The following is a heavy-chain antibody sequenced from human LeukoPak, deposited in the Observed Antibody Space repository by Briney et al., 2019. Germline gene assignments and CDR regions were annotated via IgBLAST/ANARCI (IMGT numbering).Heavy chain of an antibody. CDR3: ASYYRDYYYFDY. Sequence: SQTLSLTCAVSGGSISSGGYSWSWIRQPPGKGLEWIGYIYHSGSTYYNPSLKSRVTISVDRSKNQFSLKLSSVTAADTAVYYCASYYRDYYYFDYWGQGTLVTVSS. D-gene: IGHD4-17*01. J-gene: IGHJ4*02. CDR2: IYHSGST. CDR1: GGSISSGGYS. V-gene: IGHV4-30-2*01.